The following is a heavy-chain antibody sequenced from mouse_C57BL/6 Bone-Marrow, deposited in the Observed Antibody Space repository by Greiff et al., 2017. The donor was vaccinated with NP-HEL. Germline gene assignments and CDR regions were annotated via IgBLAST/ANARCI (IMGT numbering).Heavy chain of an antibody. CDR1: GYTFTSYG. V-gene: IGHV1-81*01. CDR3: ARGLDSSGYVDDY. Sequence: LVESGAELARPGASVKLSCKASGYTFTSYGISWVKQRTGQGLEWIGEIYPRSGNTYYNEKFKGKATLTADKSSSTAYMELRSLTSEDSAVYFCARGLDSSGYVDDYWGQGTTLTVSS. CDR2: IYPRSGNT. J-gene: IGHJ2*01. D-gene: IGHD3-2*02.